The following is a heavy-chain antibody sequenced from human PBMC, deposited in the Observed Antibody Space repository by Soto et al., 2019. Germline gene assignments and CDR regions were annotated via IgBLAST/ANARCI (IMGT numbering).Heavy chain of an antibody. V-gene: IGHV3-30*03. Sequence: GGSLSLSCAASGVTFSSYGMHWVRPAPGKGLEWVAVISYDGSNKYYADSVKGRFTISRDNSKNTLYLQMNSLRAEDTAVYYCARGLLLYGSGSPHSYYYYGMDVWGQGTTVTVS. J-gene: IGHJ6*02. D-gene: IGHD3-10*01. CDR1: GVTFSSYG. CDR2: ISYDGSNK. CDR3: ARGLLLYGSGSPHSYYYYGMDV.